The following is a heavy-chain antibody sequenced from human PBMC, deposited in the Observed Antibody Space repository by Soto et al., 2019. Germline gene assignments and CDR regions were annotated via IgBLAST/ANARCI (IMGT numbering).Heavy chain of an antibody. Sequence: ASVKVSCKASGYTFTSYGISWVRQAPGQGLEWMGWISAYNGNTNYAQKLQGRVTMTTDTSTSTAYMELRSLRSEDTAVYYCARDPGYCSSTSCYDYYYYMDVWGKGTTVTVSS. J-gene: IGHJ6*03. CDR1: GYTFTSYG. CDR2: ISAYNGNT. V-gene: IGHV1-18*01. D-gene: IGHD2-2*03. CDR3: ARDPGYCSSTSCYDYYYYMDV.